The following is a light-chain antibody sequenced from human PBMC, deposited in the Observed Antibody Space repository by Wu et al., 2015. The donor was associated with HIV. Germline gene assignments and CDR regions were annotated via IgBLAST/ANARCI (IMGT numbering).Light chain of an antibody. J-gene: IGKJ4*01. CDR1: QSVSSY. CDR3: QQRSNWPPAT. Sequence: EIVLTQSPATLSLSPGERATLSCRASQSVSSYLAWYQQTPGQAPRLLIYDASNRATGIPARFSGSGSGTDFTLTISSLEPEDFAVYYCQQRSNWPPATFGGGTKVEI. CDR2: DAS. V-gene: IGKV3-11*01.